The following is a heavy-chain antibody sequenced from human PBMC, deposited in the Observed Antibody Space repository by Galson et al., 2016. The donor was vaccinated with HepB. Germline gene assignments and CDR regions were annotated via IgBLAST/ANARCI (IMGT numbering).Heavy chain of an antibody. J-gene: IGHJ4*02. D-gene: IGHD4-17*01. Sequence: SLRLSCAASGFTFITYAMHWVRQAPGKGLEWVALISFDGGNIHHAGPVKGRFTISRDNSRNTLYLQMNSRRAEDMAVYYCVRGPDGDHESLNFDFWGQGSLVAVSS. CDR3: VRGPDGDHESLNFDF. V-gene: IGHV3-30*04. CDR1: GFTFITYA. CDR2: ISFDGGNI.